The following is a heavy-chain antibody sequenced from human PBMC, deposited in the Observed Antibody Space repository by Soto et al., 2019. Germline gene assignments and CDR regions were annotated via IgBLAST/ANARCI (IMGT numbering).Heavy chain of an antibody. Sequence: ASVKVSCKASGYTFTSYAMHWVRQAPGQRLEWMGWINAGNGNTKYSQKFQGRVTITRDTSASTAYMELSSLRSEDTAVYYCARGDYEVYYYYCREVWGKGTTVTVSS. CDR2: INAGNGNT. V-gene: IGHV1-3*01. D-gene: IGHD4-17*01. CDR1: GYTFTSYA. J-gene: IGHJ6*03. CDR3: ARGDYEVYYYYCREV.